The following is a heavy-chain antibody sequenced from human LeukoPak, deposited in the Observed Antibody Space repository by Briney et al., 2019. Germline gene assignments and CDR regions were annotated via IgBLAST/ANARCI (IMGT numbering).Heavy chain of an antibody. V-gene: IGHV3-48*04. CDR1: EFTFVRYG. CDR3: VRDPSYGSSWYYYMDV. J-gene: IGHJ6*03. CDR2: ISSSSFKI. Sequence: GGCLRLSCAASEFTFVRYGMNSVRQAAGKGLEWVSYISSSSFKIGYADSVKGRFTISRDNSKNSLYLQMDSLRVEDTAVYYCVRDPSYGSSWYYYMDVWGKGTTVTVSS. D-gene: IGHD6-13*01.